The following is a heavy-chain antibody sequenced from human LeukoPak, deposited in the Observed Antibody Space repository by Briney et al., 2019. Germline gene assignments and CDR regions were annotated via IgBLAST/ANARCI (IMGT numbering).Heavy chain of an antibody. D-gene: IGHD3-9*01. CDR2: ISYDGSNK. CDR1: GFTFSSYA. V-gene: IGHV3-30*04. J-gene: IGHJ4*02. Sequence: GGSLRLSCAASGFTFSSYAMHWVRQAPGKGLEWVAVISYDGSNKYYADSVKGRFTISRDNSKNTLYLQMNSLRAEDTAVYYCARDSLRYFDRRFDYWGQGTLVTVSS. CDR3: ARDSLRYFDRRFDY.